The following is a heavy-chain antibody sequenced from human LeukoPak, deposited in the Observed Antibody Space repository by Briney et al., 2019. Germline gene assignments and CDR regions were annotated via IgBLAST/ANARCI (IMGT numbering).Heavy chain of an antibody. V-gene: IGHV3-30*19. D-gene: IGHD3-10*01. CDR1: GFTFSFFA. CDR2: ISYDGSNK. J-gene: IGHJ3*02. Sequence: GGSLRLSCAASGFTFSFFAIHWVRQAPGKGLEWVAVISYDGSNKYYADSVKGRFTISRDNSKNTLYLQMNSRRAEDTAVYYCARALTSSGRGAFDIWGQGTMVTVSS. CDR3: ARALTSSGRGAFDI.